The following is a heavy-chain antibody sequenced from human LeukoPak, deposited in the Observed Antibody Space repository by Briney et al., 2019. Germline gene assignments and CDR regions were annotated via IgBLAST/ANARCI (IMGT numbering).Heavy chain of an antibody. Sequence: PGGSLRLSCAASGFTFDDYAMHWVRQAPGKGLEWVSLISGDGGSTYYADAVKGRFTISRDNSKNSLYLQMNSLRTEDAALYYCAKGGRFGYYFDYWGQGTLVTVSS. J-gene: IGHJ4*02. CDR1: GFTFDDYA. CDR2: ISGDGGST. D-gene: IGHD3-16*01. CDR3: AKGGRFGYYFDY. V-gene: IGHV3-43*02.